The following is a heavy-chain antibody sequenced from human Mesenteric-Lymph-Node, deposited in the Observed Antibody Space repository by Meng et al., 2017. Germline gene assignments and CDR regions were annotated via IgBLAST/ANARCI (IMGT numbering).Heavy chain of an antibody. J-gene: IGHJ1*01. CDR2: TTDNGAGT. V-gene: IGHV3-23*01. CDR3: ARESSGSYYYYEYFQH. CDR1: GFTFNAYD. Sequence: GGSLRLSCAASGFTFNAYDMNWVRQAPGKGLEWVSLTTDNGAGTFYADSVRGRFIISRDNAKNSLYLQMNSLRAEDTAVYYCARESSGSYYYYEYFQHWGQGTLVTVSS. D-gene: IGHD1-26*01.